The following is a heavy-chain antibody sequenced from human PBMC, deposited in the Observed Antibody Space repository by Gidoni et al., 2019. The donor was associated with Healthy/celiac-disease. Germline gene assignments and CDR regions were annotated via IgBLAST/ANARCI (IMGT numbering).Heavy chain of an antibody. J-gene: IGHJ6*02. Sequence: VESGGGLVQPGGSLRLSCAASGFTFSSYWMHWVRQAPGKGLVWVSRINSDGSSTSYADSVKGRFTISRDNAKNTLYLQMNSLRAEDTAVYYCAREGDYYDSSVWFPAYGMDVWGQGTTVTVSS. V-gene: IGHV3-74*01. D-gene: IGHD3-22*01. CDR3: AREGDYYDSSVWFPAYGMDV. CDR1: GFTFSSYW. CDR2: INSDGSST.